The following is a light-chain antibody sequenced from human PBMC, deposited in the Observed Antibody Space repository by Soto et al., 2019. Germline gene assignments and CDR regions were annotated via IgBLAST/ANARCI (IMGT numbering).Light chain of an antibody. CDR3: QQCGNWPWT. CDR1: QSVSGY. V-gene: IGKV3-11*01. Sequence: EIVLTQSPSTLSLPKGERATLSCRASQSVSGYLAWYQQKPGQAPRLLIYDASNRATGIPARFSGSGSGTDFTLTISSLEPEDFAVYYCQQCGNWPWTFGQGTKVDI. J-gene: IGKJ1*01. CDR2: DAS.